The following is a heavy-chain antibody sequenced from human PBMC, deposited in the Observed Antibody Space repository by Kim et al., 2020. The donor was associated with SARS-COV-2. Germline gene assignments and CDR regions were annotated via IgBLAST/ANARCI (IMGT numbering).Heavy chain of an antibody. J-gene: IGHJ4*02. Sequence: VKGRFTISRDNSKTTLYLQMNSLRAEDTAVYYCAKPVAGPKSHMYYFDYWGQGTLVTVSS. CDR3: AKPVAGPKSHMYYFDY. V-gene: IGHV3-23*01. D-gene: IGHD6-19*01.